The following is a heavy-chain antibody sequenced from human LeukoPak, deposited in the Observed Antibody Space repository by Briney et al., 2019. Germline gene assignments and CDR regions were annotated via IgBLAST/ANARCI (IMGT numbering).Heavy chain of an antibody. V-gene: IGHV1-8*01. CDR3: ARGPSGFKGYYMDV. CDR2: MNPNSGST. CDR1: GYTFTSYD. D-gene: IGHD1-26*01. J-gene: IGHJ6*03. Sequence: ASVKVSCKASGYTFTSYDINWVRQATGQGLEWMGWMNPNSGSTYYAQKFQGRVTMTRNASISTAYMELSSLRSEDTAVYYCARGPSGFKGYYMDVWGKGTTVTVSS.